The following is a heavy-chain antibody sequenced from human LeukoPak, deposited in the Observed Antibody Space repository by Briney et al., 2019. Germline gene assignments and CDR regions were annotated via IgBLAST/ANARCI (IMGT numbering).Heavy chain of an antibody. D-gene: IGHD3-10*01. Sequence: SETLSLTCTVYGESFSGYYWSWIRQPPGKGLEWIGEINHSGSPHYNPSLKSRVTMSVDTSRNQFSLKLSSVSAADTAVYYCARGLGYGSGSYYLGFDMWGQGTMVTVSS. CDR2: INHSGSP. CDR1: GESFSGYY. V-gene: IGHV4-34*01. CDR3: ARGLGYGSGSYYLGFDM. J-gene: IGHJ3*02.